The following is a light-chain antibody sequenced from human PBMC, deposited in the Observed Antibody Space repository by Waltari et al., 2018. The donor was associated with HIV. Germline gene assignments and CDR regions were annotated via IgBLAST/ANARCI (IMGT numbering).Light chain of an antibody. V-gene: IGLV2-8*01. J-gene: IGLJ3*02. CDR3: KSYMGSLRWV. CDR2: DVS. Sequence: QSALTQPPSASGSPGQSVTISCTGTSSDVGGYTYVSWYQQHPDRAPKLMIFDVSKRPSGVPDRFSGSKSGSTASLTISALQPEDEADYYCKSYMGSLRWVFGGGTKLTVL. CDR1: SSDVGGYTY.